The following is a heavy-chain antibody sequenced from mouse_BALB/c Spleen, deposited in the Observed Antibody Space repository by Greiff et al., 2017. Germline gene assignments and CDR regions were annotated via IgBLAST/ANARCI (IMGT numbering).Heavy chain of an antibody. Sequence: EVKLVESGAGLVKPGGSLKLSCAASGFTFSSYAMPWVRQSPEKRLEWVAEISSGGSYTYYPDTLTGRFTISRDNAKNTLYLEMSSLRSEDTAMYYCEREGAYYGNSAWFADWGQGTLVTVSA. D-gene: IGHD2-10*01. CDR1: GFTFSSYA. J-gene: IGHJ3*01. CDR3: EREGAYYGNSAWFAD. V-gene: IGHV5-9-4*01. CDR2: ISSGGSYT.